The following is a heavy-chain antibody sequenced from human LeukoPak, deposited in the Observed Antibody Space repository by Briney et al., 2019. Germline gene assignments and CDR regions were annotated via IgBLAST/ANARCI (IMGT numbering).Heavy chain of an antibody. Sequence: PSETLSLTCSVSGASISYGSYYWSWIRQPARKGLEWVGRIYTSGSTDYNPSLKRRATISVDTSQNQFSLKLSSVTAADTAVYYCAKGPGYDFWSGNYMDVWGKGTTVTVS. J-gene: IGHJ6*03. CDR3: AKGPGYDFWSGNYMDV. V-gene: IGHV4-61*02. D-gene: IGHD3-3*01. CDR2: IYTSGST. CDR1: GASISYGSYY.